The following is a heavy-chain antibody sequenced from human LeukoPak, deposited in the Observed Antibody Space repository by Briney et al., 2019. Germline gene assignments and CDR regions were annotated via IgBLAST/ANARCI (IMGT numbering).Heavy chain of an antibody. CDR3: TTILWFGETASDY. Sequence: GGSLRLSCTASGFTFSDYSMDWVRQAPGKGLEWVGRIKSKTDGGTTDYAAPVKGRFTISRDDSKNTLYLQMNSLKTEDTAVYYCTTILWFGETASDYWGQGTLVTVSS. CDR1: GFTFSDYS. D-gene: IGHD3-10*01. V-gene: IGHV3-15*07. J-gene: IGHJ4*02. CDR2: IKSKTDGGTT.